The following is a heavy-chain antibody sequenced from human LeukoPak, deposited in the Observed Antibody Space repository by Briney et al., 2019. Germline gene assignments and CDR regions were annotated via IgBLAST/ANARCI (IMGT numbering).Heavy chain of an antibody. D-gene: IGHD2-2*01. Sequence: GASVKVSCKASGYTFTSYYMHGVRQAPGQGLEWMGIINPSGGSTSYAQKFQGRVTMTRDTSTSTVYMELSSLRSEDTAVYYCARAVTKYQLLYWGQGTLVTVSS. V-gene: IGHV1-46*01. CDR2: INPSGGST. CDR3: ARAVTKYQLLY. CDR1: GYTFTSYY. J-gene: IGHJ4*02.